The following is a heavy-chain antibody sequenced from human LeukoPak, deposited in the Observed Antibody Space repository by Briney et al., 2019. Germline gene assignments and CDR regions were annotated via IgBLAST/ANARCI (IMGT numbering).Heavy chain of an antibody. J-gene: IGHJ3*02. CDR2: ISGSGGST. D-gene: IGHD6-19*01. CDR3: AKGTVWYGPEAFDI. CDR1: GFSFNIYA. V-gene: IGHV3-23*01. Sequence: GGSLRLSCAASGFSFNIYAMGWVRQAPGKGLEWVSAISGSGGSTYYADSVKGRFTISGDNSKNTLYLQMNSLRVDDTAVYYCAKGTVWYGPEAFDIWGQGTMVTVSS.